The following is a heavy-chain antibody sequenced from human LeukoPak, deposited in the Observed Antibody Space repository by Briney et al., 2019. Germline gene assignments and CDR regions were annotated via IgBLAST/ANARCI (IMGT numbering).Heavy chain of an antibody. V-gene: IGHV3-21*01. CDR3: ARVKKRSYSYYYGMDV. CDR2: IISSSSYI. D-gene: IGHD1-26*01. Sequence: GGSLRLSCAASGFTFISYSMNWVRQAPGKGLDWVSSIISSSSYIYYADSVKGRFTISRDNAKNSLYLQMNSLRAEDTAVYYCARVKKRSYSYYYGMDVWGQGTTVTVSS. CDR1: GFTFISYS. J-gene: IGHJ6*02.